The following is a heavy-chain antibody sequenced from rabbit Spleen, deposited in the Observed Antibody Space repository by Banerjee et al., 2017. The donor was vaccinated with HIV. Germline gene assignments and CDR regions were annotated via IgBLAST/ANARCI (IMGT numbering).Heavy chain of an antibody. CDR1: GFDFNTYYM. CDR2: INAATGKP. V-gene: IGHV1S45*01. J-gene: IGHJ4*01. CDR3: ARDLVGVIGWNFYL. Sequence: QEQLKESGGGLVQPGGSLKLSCKASGFDFNTYYMSWVRQAPGKGLEWIGYINAATGKPVYATWASGRFTISRTSSTTVTLRMTSLTAADRATYFCARDLVGVIGWNFYLWGPGTLVTVS. D-gene: IGHD1-1*01.